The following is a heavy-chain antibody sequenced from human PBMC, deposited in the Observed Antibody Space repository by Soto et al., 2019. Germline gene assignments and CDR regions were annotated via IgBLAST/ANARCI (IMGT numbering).Heavy chain of an antibody. Sequence: QVQLVESGGGLVKPGGSLRLSCAASGFTFSDYYMTWIRQAPGKGLEWVSYISSSSSYTNYADSVKGQFTISRDNAKNSLYLQFNSLRAEDTAVYYCARDRTGYSNDFDYWGQGTLVTVSS. V-gene: IGHV3-11*05. CDR1: GFTFSDYY. D-gene: IGHD1-26*01. CDR2: ISSSSSYT. J-gene: IGHJ4*02. CDR3: ARDRTGYSNDFDY.